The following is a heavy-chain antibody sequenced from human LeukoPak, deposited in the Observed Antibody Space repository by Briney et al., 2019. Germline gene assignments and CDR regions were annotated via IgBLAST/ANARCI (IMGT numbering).Heavy chain of an antibody. CDR1: GGSISGYY. CDR3: ARASHRFITMIASYAFDI. D-gene: IGHD3-22*01. Sequence: PSETLSLTCTVSGGSISGYYWSWSRQPPGKGVEWIGNLYYMRGAWYKSSLKSRVTISVDKSKNQFSLKLSSVTAADTAVYYCARASHRFITMIASYAFDIWGQGTMVTVSS. J-gene: IGHJ3*02. V-gene: IGHV4-59*12. CDR2: LYYMRGA.